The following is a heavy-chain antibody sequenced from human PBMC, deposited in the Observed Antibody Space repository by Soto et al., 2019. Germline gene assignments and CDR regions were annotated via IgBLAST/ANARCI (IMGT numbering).Heavy chain of an antibody. CDR2: IIPIFGTA. CDR3: ARMGPDCSGGSCYSDLHFYHYYGMDV. J-gene: IGHJ6*02. V-gene: IGHV1-69*13. D-gene: IGHD2-15*01. CDR1: GGTFSSYA. Sequence: ASVKVSCKASGGTFSSYAISWVRQAPGQGLEWMGGIIPIFGTANYAQKFQGRVTITADESTSTAYMELSSLRSEDTAVYYCARMGPDCSGGSCYSDLHFYHYYGMDVWGQGTTVTVSS.